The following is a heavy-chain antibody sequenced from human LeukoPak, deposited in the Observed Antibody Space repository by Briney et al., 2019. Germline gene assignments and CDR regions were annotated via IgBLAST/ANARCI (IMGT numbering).Heavy chain of an antibody. D-gene: IGHD6-19*01. CDR3: ARDLKYSSGWWGIFDY. V-gene: IGHV3-23*01. CDR1: GFTFKTYG. CDR2: ISGSDGST. J-gene: IGHJ4*02. Sequence: GGSLRLSCVASGFTFKTYGMSWVRQAPGKGLEWVSTISGSDGSTYYADSVKGRFTISRDNSKSTLYLQTNSLRAEDTAVYYCARDLKYSSGWWGIFDYWGQGTLVTVSS.